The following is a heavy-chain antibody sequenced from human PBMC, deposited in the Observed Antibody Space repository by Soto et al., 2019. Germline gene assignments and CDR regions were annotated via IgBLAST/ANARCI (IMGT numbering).Heavy chain of an antibody. CDR1: GFTFSSYA. J-gene: IGHJ6*02. Sequence: GGSLRLSCAASGFTFSSYAMHWVRQAPGKGLEWVAVISYDGSNKYYADSVKGRFTISRDNSKNTLYLQMNSLRAEDTAVYYCARDREGYSGSDGMDVWGQGTTVTVSS. V-gene: IGHV3-30-3*01. D-gene: IGHD5-12*01. CDR2: ISYDGSNK. CDR3: ARDREGYSGSDGMDV.